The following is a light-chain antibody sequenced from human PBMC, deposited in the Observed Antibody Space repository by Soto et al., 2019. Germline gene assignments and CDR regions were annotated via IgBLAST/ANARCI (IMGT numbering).Light chain of an antibody. Sequence: QSLLTQPPSVSGAPGQRVTISCTGRSSNIGAGFGVHWYQQLPGTAPKLLIFANNNRPSGVPDRFSGSKSGTSASLAITGLQAGDEAAYYCQSYDRTLRVVFGGGTKVTVL. CDR1: SSNIGAGFG. CDR3: QSYDRTLRVV. J-gene: IGLJ2*01. V-gene: IGLV1-40*01. CDR2: ANN.